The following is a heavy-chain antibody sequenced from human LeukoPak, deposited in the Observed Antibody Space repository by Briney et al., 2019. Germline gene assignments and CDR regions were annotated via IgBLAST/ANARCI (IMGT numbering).Heavy chain of an antibody. Sequence: ASVKVSCKASGYTFTSYGISWVRQAPGLGLEWMGWISAYNGNTNYAQKLQGRVTMTTDTSTSTAYMELRSLRSDDTAVYYCAMDEGRWLDHGGDYWGQGTLVTVSS. D-gene: IGHD5-24*01. CDR3: AMDEGRWLDHGGDY. V-gene: IGHV1-18*01. J-gene: IGHJ4*02. CDR1: GYTFTSYG. CDR2: ISAYNGNT.